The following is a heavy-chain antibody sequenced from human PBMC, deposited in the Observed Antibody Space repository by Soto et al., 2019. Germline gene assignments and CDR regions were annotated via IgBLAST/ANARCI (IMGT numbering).Heavy chain of an antibody. V-gene: IGHV3-13*01. CDR3: ARGQEVGAHFFDS. J-gene: IGHJ4*02. Sequence: GGSLRLSCEASGFTFIGFDMHWVRQPTGKGLEWVSTIGTAGDTYYAVSVKGRFTISRDNAKNSLSLQMNSLRAGDTAVYFCARGQEVGAHFFDSWGQGTQVTVSS. CDR1: GFTFIGFD. D-gene: IGHD2-15*01. CDR2: IGTAGDT.